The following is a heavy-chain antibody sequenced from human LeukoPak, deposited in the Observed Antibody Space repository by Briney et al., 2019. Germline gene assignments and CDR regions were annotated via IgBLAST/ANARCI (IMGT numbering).Heavy chain of an antibody. V-gene: IGHV4-61*01. Sequence: PSETLSLTCTVSGGPVSSGSYYWSWIRQPPGKGLEWIGYIYYSGSTNYNPSLKSRVTISVDTSKNQFSLKLSSVTAADTAVYYCAISTNIAVAEGYFDYWGQGTLVTVSS. D-gene: IGHD6-19*01. J-gene: IGHJ4*02. CDR3: AISTNIAVAEGYFDY. CDR1: GGPVSSGSYY. CDR2: IYYSGST.